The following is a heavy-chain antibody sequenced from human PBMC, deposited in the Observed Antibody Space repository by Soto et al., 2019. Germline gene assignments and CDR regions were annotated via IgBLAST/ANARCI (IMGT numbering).Heavy chain of an antibody. CDR1: GDSISSGGYY. CDR2: IYYSGST. V-gene: IGHV4-31*03. D-gene: IGHD5-12*01. CDR3: ARAAGYVASYLSGFNY. J-gene: IGHJ4*02. Sequence: TLSLTCTVSGDSISSGGYYWSWIRQHPGKGLEWIGYIYYSGSTDYKSSLKGRITISLDTSKNQFSLKLSSVTAADTAVYYCARAAGYVASYLSGFNYWGQGALVTVSS.